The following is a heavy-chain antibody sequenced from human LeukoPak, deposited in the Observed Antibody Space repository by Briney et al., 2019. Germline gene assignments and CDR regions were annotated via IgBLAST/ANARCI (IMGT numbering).Heavy chain of an antibody. CDR1: GFNFNVYH. Sequence: GGSLRLSCAASGFNFNVYHMNWVRQAPGKGLEWLSYTSSGATTILYADSVRGRLTISRDNAKNLVYLQMSGLRAEDTAVYYCARGLSQVLSAWHFDIWGRGTQVTVSS. V-gene: IGHV3-48*01. D-gene: IGHD2-2*01. CDR2: TSSGATTI. J-gene: IGHJ2*01. CDR3: ARGLSQVLSAWHFDI.